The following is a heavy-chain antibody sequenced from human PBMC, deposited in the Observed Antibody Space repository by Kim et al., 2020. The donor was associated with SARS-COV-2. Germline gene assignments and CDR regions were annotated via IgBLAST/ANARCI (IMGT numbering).Heavy chain of an antibody. CDR2: ISSNGGST. V-gene: IGHV3-64D*06. Sequence: GGSLRLSCSASGFTFSSYAMHWVRQAPGKGLEYVSAISSNGGSTYYADSVKGRFTISRDNSKNTLHLQMSSLRAEDTAVYYCVKAPDTTSHDAFDIWGQGTMVTVSS. D-gene: IGHD1-26*01. CDR3: VKAPDTTSHDAFDI. J-gene: IGHJ3*02. CDR1: GFTFSSYA.